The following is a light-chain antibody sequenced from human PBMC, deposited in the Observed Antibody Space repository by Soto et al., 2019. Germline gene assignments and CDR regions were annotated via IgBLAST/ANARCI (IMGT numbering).Light chain of an antibody. CDR2: GAT. V-gene: IGKV3-15*01. CDR1: QSVSIL. Sequence: VALSLSPGERATLSCRASQSVSILLAWYQQKPGQAPRLLIHGATTRATGIPARFSGSGSGTEYTLLIISLLSEDFAVDYCQQHTIRTQTFGQGTKVDIK. J-gene: IGKJ1*01. CDR3: QQHTIRTQT.